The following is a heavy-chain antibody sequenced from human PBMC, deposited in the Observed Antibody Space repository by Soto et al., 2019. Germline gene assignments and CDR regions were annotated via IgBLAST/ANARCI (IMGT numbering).Heavy chain of an antibody. D-gene: IGHD6-13*01. J-gene: IGHJ4*02. CDR2: IFSNDEK. CDR1: GFSLSNARMG. V-gene: IGHV2-26*01. CDR3: ARLSSSPDSYHFDY. Sequence: SGPTLVNPTETLTLTCTVSGFSLSNARMGVSWIRQPPGKALEWLAHIFSNDEKSYSTSLKSRLTISKDTSKSQVVLTMTNMDPVDTATYYCARLSSSPDSYHFDYWGQGTLVTVSS.